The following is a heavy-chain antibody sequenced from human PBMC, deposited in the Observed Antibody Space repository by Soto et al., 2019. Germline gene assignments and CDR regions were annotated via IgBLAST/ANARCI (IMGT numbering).Heavy chain of an antibody. J-gene: IGHJ1*01. Sequence: ALSLTCTVSGDSISSGNHYWSWIRQPPGKGLEGIVYIFYSGTAYYNPSLKSRLTISVDTSKNQFSPKLSSVTAADTAVYYCARKDYATAYFHXWGQGSTVTVSX. CDR3: ARKDYATAYFHX. CDR1: GDSISSGNHY. CDR2: IFYSGTA. D-gene: IGHD2-2*01. V-gene: IGHV4-30-4*01.